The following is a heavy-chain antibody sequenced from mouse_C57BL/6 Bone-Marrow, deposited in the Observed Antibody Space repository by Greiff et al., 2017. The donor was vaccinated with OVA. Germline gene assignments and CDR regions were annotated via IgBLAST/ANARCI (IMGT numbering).Heavy chain of an antibody. Sequence: EVKVEESGGGLVQPGGSMKLSCVASGFTFSNYWMNWVRQSPEKGLEWVAQIRLKSDNYATHYAESVKGRFTISRDDSKSSVYLQMNNLRAEDTGIYYCTGLAITTVVARGYFDVWGTGTTVTVSS. CDR3: TGLAITTVVARGYFDV. D-gene: IGHD1-1*01. V-gene: IGHV6-3*01. CDR1: GFTFSNYW. J-gene: IGHJ1*03. CDR2: IRLKSDNYAT.